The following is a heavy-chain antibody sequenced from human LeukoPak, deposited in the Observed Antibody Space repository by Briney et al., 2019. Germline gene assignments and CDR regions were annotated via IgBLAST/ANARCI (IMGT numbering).Heavy chain of an antibody. D-gene: IGHD1-26*01. J-gene: IGHJ4*02. V-gene: IGHV3-15*01. CDR3: PTEYYGSYNN. CDR2: IKSKTAGGTT. CDR1: GFTFSDAW. Sequence: GGSLRLSCAGYGFTFSDAWMRWVRQAPGKGLQWVGHIKSKTAGGTTDYAAPVKGRFTSLRDDSKNTLSLQNHSPTAENTALYYFPTEYYGSYNNWGQGSLVTVSS.